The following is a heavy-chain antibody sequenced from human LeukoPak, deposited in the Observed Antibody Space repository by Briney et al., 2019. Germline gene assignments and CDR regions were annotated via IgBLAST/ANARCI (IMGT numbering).Heavy chain of an antibody. V-gene: IGHV3-48*03. CDR1: GFTFDDYG. D-gene: IGHD2-15*01. CDR2: ISSSGRKI. J-gene: IGHJ4*02. Sequence: GGSLRLSCAASGFTFDDYGMSWVRQAPGKGLEWVSYISSSGRKIFYADSVKGRFSISRDNAKNSLHLQMNNLRAEDTAIYYCARGPRDPTEFCSGGRCAPTYEVWGQGTLVTVSS. CDR3: ARGPRDPTEFCSGGRCAPTYEV.